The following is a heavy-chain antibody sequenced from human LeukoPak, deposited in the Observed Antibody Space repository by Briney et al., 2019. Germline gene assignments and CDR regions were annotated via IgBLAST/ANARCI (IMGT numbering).Heavy chain of an antibody. CDR1: GGTFSSYA. D-gene: IGHD5-12*01. J-gene: IGHJ3*02. Sequence: ASVKVSCKASGGTFSSYAISWVRQAPGQGLEWMGGIIPIFGTANYAQKFQGRVTITADESTSTAYMELSSLRSEDTAVYYCARALCGYDWGPDGGAFDIWGQGTMVTVSS. CDR3: ARALCGYDWGPDGGAFDI. V-gene: IGHV1-69*13. CDR2: IIPIFGTA.